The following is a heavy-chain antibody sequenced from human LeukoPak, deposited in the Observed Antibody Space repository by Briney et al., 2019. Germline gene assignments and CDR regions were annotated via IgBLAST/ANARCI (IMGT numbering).Heavy chain of an antibody. CDR2: SGSGDT. CDR1: GFNFGSYA. Sequence: SGGSLRLSCAASGFNFGSYAMGWVRQAPGKGLEWVSASGSGDTYYADSVKGRFTISRDNSKNTLYLQMNSLRAEDTAVYYCATTGYSSRNYWGQGTLVTVSS. D-gene: IGHD6-13*01. J-gene: IGHJ4*02. V-gene: IGHV3-23*01. CDR3: ATTGYSSRNY.